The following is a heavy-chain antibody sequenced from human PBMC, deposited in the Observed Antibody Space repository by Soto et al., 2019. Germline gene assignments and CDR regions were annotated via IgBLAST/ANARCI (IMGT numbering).Heavy chain of an antibody. CDR3: AREVPGSGWTNFDY. V-gene: IGHV3-21*01. CDR1: GFTLSSYS. CDR2: ISSSSSYI. Sequence: GGSLGLSCTASGFTLSSYSMNWVRQAPGKGLEWVSSISSSSSYIYYADSLKGRFTISRDDAKNSLYLQMNSLRAEDTAIYYCAREVPGSGWTNFDYWGQGTLVTVSS. D-gene: IGHD6-19*01. J-gene: IGHJ4*02.